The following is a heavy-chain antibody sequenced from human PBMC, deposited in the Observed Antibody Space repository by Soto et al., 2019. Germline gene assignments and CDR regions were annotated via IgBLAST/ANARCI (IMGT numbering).Heavy chain of an antibody. V-gene: IGHV3-53*02. CDR3: AADAKGIPFGY. CDR1: GFTVSSNH. J-gene: IGHJ4*02. CDR2: IDSGGRT. Sequence: EVQLVETGGDLIQPGGSLRLSCAVSGFTVSSNHMSWVRQAPGKGLEWVSIIDSGGRTYYADSVKSRFTISRDTSKSTLFLQMNSLRVEDSAVYYCAADAKGIPFGYWGQGTLVTVSS.